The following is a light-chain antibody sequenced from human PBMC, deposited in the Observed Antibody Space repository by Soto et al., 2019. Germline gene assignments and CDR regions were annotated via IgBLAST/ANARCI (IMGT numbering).Light chain of an antibody. CDR2: GAS. CDR1: QSVSSTS. V-gene: IGKV3-20*01. CDR3: QQYGTSLWT. Sequence: EIVLTQSPGTLSLSPGDRATLSCRASQSVSSTSLAWYQQKPGQAHRLLIYGASTRATGIQDRFSGSGSGTDFTLTIRRVEPEDFALYYCQQYGTSLWTFGQGTKVDIK. J-gene: IGKJ1*01.